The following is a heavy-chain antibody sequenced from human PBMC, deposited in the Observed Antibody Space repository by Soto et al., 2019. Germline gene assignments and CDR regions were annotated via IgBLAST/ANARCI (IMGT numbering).Heavy chain of an antibody. CDR3: ARGSGYSTGWGNYYHYMDV. J-gene: IGHJ6*03. CDR2: IKCVGEVNQIGAI. D-gene: IGHD6-19*01. Sequence: QVQLQQWGAGLLKPSETLALTCAVYGGSFSGYYWSWIRQPPGKGLEWIGEIKCVGEVNQIGAINYIPSLTSRVAISVDASKNQFSLKLTSVTAADTAIYYCARGSGYSTGWGNYYHYMDVWGKGTTVTVSS. V-gene: IGHV4-34*07. CDR1: GGSFSGYY.